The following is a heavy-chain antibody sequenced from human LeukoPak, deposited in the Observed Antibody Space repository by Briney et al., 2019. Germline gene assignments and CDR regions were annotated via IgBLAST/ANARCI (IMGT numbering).Heavy chain of an antibody. D-gene: IGHD3-10*01. CDR2: IKQDGSEK. V-gene: IGHV3-7*01. CDR1: GFTFSSYW. Sequence: PGGSLRLSCAASGFTFSSYWMSWVRQAPGKGLEWVANIKQDGSEKYYVDSVKGRFTISRDNAKNSLYLQMNSLRAEDTAVYYCARDKGWFGELLGYFDYWGQGTLVTVSS. J-gene: IGHJ4*02. CDR3: ARDKGWFGELLGYFDY.